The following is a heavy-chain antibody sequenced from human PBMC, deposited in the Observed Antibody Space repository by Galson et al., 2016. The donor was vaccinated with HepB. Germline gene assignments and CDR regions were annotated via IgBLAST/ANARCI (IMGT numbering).Heavy chain of an antibody. CDR3: ARGTVVAGRTAAFAI. J-gene: IGHJ3*02. V-gene: IGHV5-51*01. Sequence: QSGAEVKKPGESLKISCKGSGYSFTTHWIGWVRQMPGKGLEWMGIIYPDDSDTRYNPSLQGQVTISADKSISTAYLQWSSLKASDTARYYCARGTVVAGRTAAFAIWGQGTMVTVSS. CDR1: GYSFTTHW. D-gene: IGHD2-15*01. CDR2: IYPDDSDT.